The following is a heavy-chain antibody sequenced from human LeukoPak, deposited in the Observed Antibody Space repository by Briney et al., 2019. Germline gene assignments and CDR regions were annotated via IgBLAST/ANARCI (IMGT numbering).Heavy chain of an antibody. CDR2: INHSGST. Sequence: PSETLSLTCAVYGGSFSGYYWSWIRQPPGKGLEWIGEINHSGSTNYNPSLKSRVTISVDTSKNQFSLKLSSVTAADTAVYYCARDGTRYYYGSGSYSNDAFDIWGQGTMVTVSS. D-gene: IGHD3-10*01. CDR3: ARDGTRYYYGSGSYSNDAFDI. V-gene: IGHV4-34*01. CDR1: GGSFSGYY. J-gene: IGHJ3*02.